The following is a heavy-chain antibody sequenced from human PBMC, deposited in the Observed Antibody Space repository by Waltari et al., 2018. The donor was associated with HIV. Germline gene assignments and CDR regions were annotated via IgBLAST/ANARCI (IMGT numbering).Heavy chain of an antibody. CDR1: GGSISSGGYS. Sequence: QVQLQESGPGLVKPSQTLSLTCTVSGGSISSGGYSWSRTRQHPGQGLEWIGYIYYSGSTYYNPSLKSRVTISVDTSKNQFSLKLSSVSAADTAVYYCARELYYDILTGYYTTWWFDPWGQGTLVTVSS. D-gene: IGHD3-9*01. CDR3: ARELYYDILTGYYTTWWFDP. V-gene: IGHV4-31*03. J-gene: IGHJ5*02. CDR2: IYYSGST.